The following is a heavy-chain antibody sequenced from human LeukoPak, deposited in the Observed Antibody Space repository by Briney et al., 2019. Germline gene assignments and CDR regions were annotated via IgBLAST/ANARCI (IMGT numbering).Heavy chain of an antibody. Sequence: GASVKVSCKASGYTFTGYYMHWVRQAPGQGLEWMGWINPNSGGTNYAQKFQGRVTMTRDTSISTAYMEPSRLRSDDTAVYYCARVVSVVVPAAIPYDYWGQGTLVTVSS. D-gene: IGHD2-2*03. J-gene: IGHJ4*02. CDR1: GYTFTGYY. CDR3: ARVVSVVVPAAIPYDY. CDR2: INPNSGGT. V-gene: IGHV1-2*02.